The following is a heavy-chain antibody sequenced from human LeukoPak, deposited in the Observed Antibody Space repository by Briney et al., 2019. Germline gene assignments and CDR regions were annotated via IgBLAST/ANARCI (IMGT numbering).Heavy chain of an antibody. CDR1: GFTFSRYW. J-gene: IGHJ4*02. D-gene: IGHD2-21*02. V-gene: IGHV3-74*01. CDR3: AKDIEAGTAGFSFDY. CDR2: ISTDGSST. Sequence: EPGGSLRLSCAASGFTFSRYWMHWLRQAPGKGLVWVSRISTDGSSTTYADSVKGRFTISRDNSKNSLSLQMNSLRTEDTALYYCAKDIEAGTAGFSFDYWGQGTLVAVSS.